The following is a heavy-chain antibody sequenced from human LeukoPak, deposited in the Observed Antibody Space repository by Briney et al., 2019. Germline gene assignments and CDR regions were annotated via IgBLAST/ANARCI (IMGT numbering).Heavy chain of an antibody. Sequence: PSETLSLTCSVSGDPVNSYYWSWIRQPPGKGLEWIGYIYYSGSTNYNPSLKSRVTMSVDTSKKQFSMKLTSVTVADTAVYYCARMLRGSSWPGTPDYYYGMDVWGQGTTVTVSS. CDR2: IYYSGST. CDR3: ARMLRGSSWPGTPDYYYGMDV. J-gene: IGHJ6*02. V-gene: IGHV4-59*02. CDR1: GDPVNSYY. D-gene: IGHD6-13*01.